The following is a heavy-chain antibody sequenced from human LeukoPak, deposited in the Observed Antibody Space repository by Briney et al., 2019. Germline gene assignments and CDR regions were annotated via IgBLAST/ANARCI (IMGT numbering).Heavy chain of an antibody. CDR2: INPNTGGT. J-gene: IGHJ4*02. Sequence: ASVKVSCKASGYTFTGYYIHWVRQAPGQGLEWMGWINPNTGGTNYAQNFQGRVTMTRDTSISTAYMELSRLKSDDTAVYYCARGPKVTTDYWGQGTLVTVSS. CDR1: GYTFTGYY. V-gene: IGHV1-2*02. CDR3: ARGPKVTTDY. D-gene: IGHD4-17*01.